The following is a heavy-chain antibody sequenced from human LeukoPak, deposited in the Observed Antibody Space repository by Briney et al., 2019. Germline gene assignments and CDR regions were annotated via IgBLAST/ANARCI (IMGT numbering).Heavy chain of an antibody. D-gene: IGHD2/OR15-2a*01. V-gene: IGHV1-69*13. J-gene: IGHJ4*02. CDR3: ASAAFYDGGGY. CDR2: IIPIFGTA. CDR1: GGTFSSYA. Sequence: ASVTVSCTASGGTFSSYAISWVRQAPGQGLEWMGGIIPIFGTANYAQKFQGRVTITADESTSTAYMELSSLRSEDTAVYYCASAAFYDGGGYWGQGTLVTVSS.